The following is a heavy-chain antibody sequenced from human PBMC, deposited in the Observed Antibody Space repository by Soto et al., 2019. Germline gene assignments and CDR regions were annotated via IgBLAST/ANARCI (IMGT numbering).Heavy chain of an antibody. Sequence: EVQLVESGGGLVQPGGSLKLSCAASGFTFSGSAIHWVRQASGKGLEWVSRIKSRADNYAKGYAASVKGRFTISRDDSKNTAFLQMNSLRTEDTAVYYCVRYPDGGSLDYWGQGTLVTVSS. CDR2: IKSRADNYAK. CDR3: VRYPDGGSLDY. CDR1: GFTFSGSA. J-gene: IGHJ4*02. V-gene: IGHV3-73*02. D-gene: IGHD6-25*01.